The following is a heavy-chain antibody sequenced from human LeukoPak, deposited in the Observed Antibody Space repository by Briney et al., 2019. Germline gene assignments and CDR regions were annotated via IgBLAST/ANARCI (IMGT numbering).Heavy chain of an antibody. Sequence: SETLSLTCAVSGYSISSGYYWGWIRQPPGKGLEWIGSIYYTGNTYYNPSLKSRVTISVDTSKNQFSLKLSSVTAADTAVYYCASRRAYHVYAYRGQGTLVTVSS. CDR2: IYYTGNT. J-gene: IGHJ4*02. D-gene: IGHD5/OR15-5a*01. CDR1: GYSISSGYY. V-gene: IGHV4-38-2*01. CDR3: ASRRAYHVYAY.